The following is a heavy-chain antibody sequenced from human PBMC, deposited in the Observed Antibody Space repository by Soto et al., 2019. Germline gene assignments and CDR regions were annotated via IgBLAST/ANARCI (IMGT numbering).Heavy chain of an antibody. Sequence: QLQLQESGPGLVKPSETLSLTCSVSGYSISNTGYYWGWLRQAPGKGLEYIASVYYSGDTYYNPSLKSRVTMSLDTSKNQFSLQLTSVTATDTAVYFWATRDWKFRGYYFDYWGQGILVTVSS. D-gene: IGHD1-1*01. CDR2: VYYSGDT. CDR3: ATRDWKFRGYYFDY. V-gene: IGHV4-39*01. CDR1: GYSISNTGYY. J-gene: IGHJ4*02.